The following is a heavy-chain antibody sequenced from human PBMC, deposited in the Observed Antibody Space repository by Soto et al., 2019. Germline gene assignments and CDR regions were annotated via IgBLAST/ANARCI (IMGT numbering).Heavy chain of an antibody. V-gene: IGHV1-69*01. CDR2: IIPIFGTA. CDR3: ARGYYYDSSGYYSNAYYFDY. D-gene: IGHD3-22*01. J-gene: IGHJ4*02. Sequence: QVQLVQSGAEVKKPGSSVKVSCKASGGTFSSYAISWVRQAPGQGLEWMGGIIPIFGTANYAQTFQGSVTITADESTSTANMELSRLRSEDTAVYYCARGYYYDSSGYYSNAYYFDYWGQGTLVTVSS. CDR1: GGTFSSYA.